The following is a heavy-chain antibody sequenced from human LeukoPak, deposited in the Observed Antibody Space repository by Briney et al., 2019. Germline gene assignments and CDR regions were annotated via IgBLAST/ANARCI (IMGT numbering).Heavy chain of an antibody. Sequence: SETLSLTCSLSGGAFYSGSHSWAWIRQPPGKGLEWVGAVYSSGTKRYNPSLKSRVTRSVDTSKNQFSLKLSSVTAADTAVYYCARGRGYCSSTSCYHMDVWGKGTTVTVSS. CDR3: ARGRGYCSSTSCYHMDV. V-gene: IGHV4-39*07. CDR1: GGAFYSGSHS. CDR2: VYSSGTK. D-gene: IGHD2-2*01. J-gene: IGHJ6*03.